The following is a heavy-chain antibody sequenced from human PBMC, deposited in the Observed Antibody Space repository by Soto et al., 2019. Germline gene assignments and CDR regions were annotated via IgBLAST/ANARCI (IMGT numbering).Heavy chain of an antibody. V-gene: IGHV3-74*01. CDR1: GFTFGSYW. D-gene: IGHD3-10*01. CDR2: IKGDGIST. J-gene: IGHJ4*02. Sequence: EVQLVESGGGLVQSGGSLRLSCAASGFTFGSYWMHWVRQAPGKGLVWVSRIKGDGISTNYADSVKGRFTISRDNAKDTVFLQMNGLSADDTAVYYCARGAMGNYYNDYWGQGTLVTVSS. CDR3: ARGAMGNYYNDY.